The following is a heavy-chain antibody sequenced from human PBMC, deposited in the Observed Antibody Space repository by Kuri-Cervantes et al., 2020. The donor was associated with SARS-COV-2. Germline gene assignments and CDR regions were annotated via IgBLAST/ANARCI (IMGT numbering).Heavy chain of an antibody. D-gene: IGHD1-7*01. Sequence: GESLKISCAASGFTFSNAWMNWVRQAPGKGLEWVGRIKSKTDGGTTDYPAPVTCSFTITRDDSKNTLYLQMNSLKTEDTAVYYCTTDAGGPITGTTMDYWGQGDLVTVSS. CDR3: TTDAGGPITGTTMDY. V-gene: IGHV3-15*07. CDR2: IKSKTDGGTT. CDR1: GFTFSNAW. J-gene: IGHJ4*02.